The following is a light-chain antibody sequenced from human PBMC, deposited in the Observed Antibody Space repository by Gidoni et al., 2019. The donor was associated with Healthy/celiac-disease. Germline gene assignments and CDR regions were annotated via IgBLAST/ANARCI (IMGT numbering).Light chain of an antibody. CDR2: DAS. CDR1: QDISNY. J-gene: IGKJ2*01. V-gene: IGKV1-33*01. Sequence: DIQMTQSPSSLSASVGDRVTITCQASQDISNYLTWYHQKPGKAPTLLIYDASNLETGVPSRFSGSGSGTDFTFTISSLQPEDIATYYCQQYDNLPSYTFGQXTKLEIK. CDR3: QQYDNLPSYT.